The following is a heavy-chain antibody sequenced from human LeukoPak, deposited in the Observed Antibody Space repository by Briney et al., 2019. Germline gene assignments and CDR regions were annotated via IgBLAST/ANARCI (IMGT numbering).Heavy chain of an antibody. CDR1: GFTFSNYW. CDR3: ASPVVTATAYYY. D-gene: IGHD2-21*02. CDR2: IKQDGSEK. Sequence: GGSLRLSCAASGFTFSNYWMSWVRQAPGKGLEWVANIKQDGSEKYYVDSVKGRFTISRDNAKNSLYLQMNSLRAEDTAVYYCASPVVTATAYYYRGQGTLVTVSS. V-gene: IGHV3-7*03. J-gene: IGHJ4*02.